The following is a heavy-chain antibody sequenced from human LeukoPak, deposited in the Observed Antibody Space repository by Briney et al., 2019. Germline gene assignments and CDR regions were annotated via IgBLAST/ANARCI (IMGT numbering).Heavy chain of an antibody. CDR2: ISWNRGSI. V-gene: IGHV3-9*01. Sequence: GGSLRLSCAASGFTFDDYAMHWVRQAPGKGLEWVSGISWNRGSIGYADSVKGRFTISRDNAKNSLYLQMNSLRAEDTALYYCARGLTGYLSWGQGTLVTVSS. J-gene: IGHJ5*02. CDR1: GFTFDDYA. D-gene: IGHD3-9*01. CDR3: ARGLTGYLS.